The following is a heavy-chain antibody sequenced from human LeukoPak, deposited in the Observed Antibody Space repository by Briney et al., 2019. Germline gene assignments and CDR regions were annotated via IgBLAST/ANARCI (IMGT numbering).Heavy chain of an antibody. CDR1: GGSISSYY. D-gene: IGHD3-10*01. Sequence: SETLSLTCTVSGGSISSYYWSWIRQPPGKGLEWIGYIYYSGSTNYNPSLKSRVTISVDTSKNQYSLKLSSVTAADTAVYYCARSFGELYNWFDPWGQGTLVTVSS. CDR3: ARSFGELYNWFDP. CDR2: IYYSGST. V-gene: IGHV4-59*01. J-gene: IGHJ5*02.